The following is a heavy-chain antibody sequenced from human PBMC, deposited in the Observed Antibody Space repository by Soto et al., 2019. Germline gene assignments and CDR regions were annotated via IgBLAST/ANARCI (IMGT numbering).Heavy chain of an antibody. V-gene: IGHV3-23*01. D-gene: IGHD2-2*02. CDR2: ISGSGGST. J-gene: IGHJ6*02. Sequence: GGSLRLSCAASGFTFSGYAMSWVRQAPGKGLEWVSAISGSGGSTYYADSVKGRFTISRDNSKNTLYLQMNSLRAEDTAVYYCAKDLSVVVPAAIRGYYYYGMDVWGQGTTVTVSS. CDR1: GFTFSGYA. CDR3: AKDLSVVVPAAIRGYYYYGMDV.